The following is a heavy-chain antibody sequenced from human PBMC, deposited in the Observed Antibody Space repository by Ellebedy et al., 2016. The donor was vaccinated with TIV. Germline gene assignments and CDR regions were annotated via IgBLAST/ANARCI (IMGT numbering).Heavy chain of an antibody. Sequence: PGGSLRLSCAASGFTFSSHWMDWVRQAPGKGLVWVSRIKSDGSFTNYADSVKGRFTISRDNAKNTLYLQMNSLRAEDTAVYYCARDGAVAAWFDPWGQGTLVTVSS. CDR3: ARDGAVAAWFDP. D-gene: IGHD6-19*01. CDR1: GFTFSSHW. CDR2: IKSDGSFT. V-gene: IGHV3-74*01. J-gene: IGHJ5*02.